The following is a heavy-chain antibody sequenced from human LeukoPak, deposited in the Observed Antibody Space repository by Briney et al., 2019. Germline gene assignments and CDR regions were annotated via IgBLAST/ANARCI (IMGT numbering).Heavy chain of an antibody. CDR3: TRRSSAAGRQYFDY. CDR1: GFTFSSYA. Sequence: GGSLRLSCAASGFTFSSYAMSWVRQAPGKGLEWVSAISGSGGSTYYADSVKGRFTISRDNSKNTLYLQMNSLRAEDTAVYYCTRRSSAAGRQYFDYWGQGTLVTVSS. D-gene: IGHD6-13*01. V-gene: IGHV3-23*01. J-gene: IGHJ4*02. CDR2: ISGSGGST.